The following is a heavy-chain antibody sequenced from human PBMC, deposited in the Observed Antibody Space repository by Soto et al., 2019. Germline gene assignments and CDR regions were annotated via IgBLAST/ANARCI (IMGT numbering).Heavy chain of an antibody. CDR1: GFTFSSYG. CDR3: AKEIDYSSGY. Sequence: QVQLVESGGGVVQPGRSLRLSCAASGFTFSSYGMHWVRQAPGKGLEWVAVISYDGSNKYYADSVKGRFTISRDNSKNTLYLQMNSLRAEDTAVYYCAKEIDYSSGYWGQGTLVTVSS. V-gene: IGHV3-30*18. CDR2: ISYDGSNK. J-gene: IGHJ4*02. D-gene: IGHD4-4*01.